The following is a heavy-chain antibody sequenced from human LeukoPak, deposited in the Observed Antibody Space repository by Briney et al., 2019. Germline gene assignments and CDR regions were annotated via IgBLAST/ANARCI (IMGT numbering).Heavy chain of an antibody. D-gene: IGHD1-26*01. CDR3: AKDPRSGGQLDYFDY. Sequence: GGSLRLSCAAAGFTFSSYSMNWVRQAPGKGLEWVSYISGSSDTIYYADSVKGRFTISRDNSKNTLHLQMNSLRADDTAVYYCAKDPRSGGQLDYFDYWGQGTLVTVSS. CDR1: GFTFSSYS. V-gene: IGHV3-48*01. J-gene: IGHJ4*02. CDR2: ISGSSDTI.